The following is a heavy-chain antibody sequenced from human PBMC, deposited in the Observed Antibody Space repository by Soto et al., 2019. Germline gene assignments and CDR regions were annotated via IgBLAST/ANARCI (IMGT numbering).Heavy chain of an antibody. D-gene: IGHD3-10*01. J-gene: IGHJ6*02. CDR1: GGTFSSYA. V-gene: IGHV1-69*01. Sequence: QVQLVQSGAEVKKPGSSVKVSCKASGGTFSSYAISWVRQAPGQGLEWMGGIIPIFGTANYAQKFQGRVTITAAESTSTAYMELISLRSEDTAVYYCARIYYYGSGIYYYYGMDVWGQGTTVTVSS. CDR2: IIPIFGTA. CDR3: ARIYYYGSGIYYYYGMDV.